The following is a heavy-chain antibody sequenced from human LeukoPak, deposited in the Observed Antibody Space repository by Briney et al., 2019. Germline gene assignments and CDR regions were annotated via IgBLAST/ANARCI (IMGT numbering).Heavy chain of an antibody. CDR1: GFTFSNYW. D-gene: IGHD3-22*01. CDR2: INTDESRT. J-gene: IGHJ4*02. V-gene: IGHV3-74*01. CDR3: ARDYYDSSGYYYIFDY. Sequence: GGSLRLSCAASGFTFSNYWMHWVRQVPGKGLVWVSRINTDESRTNYADSVEGRFTISRDNAKNTLYLQMNSLRAEDTAVYYCARDYYDSSGYYYIFDYWGQGTLVTVSS.